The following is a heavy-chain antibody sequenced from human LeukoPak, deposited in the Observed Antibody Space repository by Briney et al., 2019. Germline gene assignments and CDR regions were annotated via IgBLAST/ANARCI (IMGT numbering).Heavy chain of an antibody. CDR3: ARVNAPVATFDY. CDR2: ISHSGNT. J-gene: IGHJ4*02. CDR1: GYSISSTYY. V-gene: IGHV4-38-2*02. D-gene: IGHD1-1*01. Sequence: PSETLSLTCTVSGYSISSTYYGAWIRQPPGKELEWIATISHSGNTYYTPSLESRLTISLGTSKKHFSLRLSPVTAADTAVYYCARVNAPVATFDYWGLGTLVAVSS.